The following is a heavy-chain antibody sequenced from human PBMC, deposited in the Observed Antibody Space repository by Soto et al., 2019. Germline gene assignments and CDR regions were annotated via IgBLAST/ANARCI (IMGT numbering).Heavy chain of an antibody. D-gene: IGHD2-15*01. J-gene: IGHJ4*02. Sequence: QVQLVQSGAEVRQPASSVKVSCKTSGGTFSSYAISWVRQAPGQGLEWMGGIVPIVDTSTYAQKFQGRVTLTADESTSTVYMELSSPRSDDTAVYYCVRVVAIPGSPDNWGKGTLVTVSS. CDR1: GGTFSSYA. CDR3: VRVVAIPGSPDN. CDR2: IVPIVDTS. V-gene: IGHV1-69*12.